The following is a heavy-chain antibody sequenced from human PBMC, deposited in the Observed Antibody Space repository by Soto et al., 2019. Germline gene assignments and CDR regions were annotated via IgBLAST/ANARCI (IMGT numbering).Heavy chain of an antibody. J-gene: IGHJ6*02. CDR2: IYYSGST. V-gene: IGHV4-39*01. CDR1: GGSISSSSYY. Sequence: SETLALTRPVSGGSISSSSYYRGWIRQPPGKGLEWIGSIYYSGSTYYNPSLKSRVTISVDTSKNQFSLKLSSVTAADTAVYYCASEGTEYSRPHDYYYGMDVWGQGTTVTVSS. D-gene: IGHD6-6*01. CDR3: ASEGTEYSRPHDYYYGMDV.